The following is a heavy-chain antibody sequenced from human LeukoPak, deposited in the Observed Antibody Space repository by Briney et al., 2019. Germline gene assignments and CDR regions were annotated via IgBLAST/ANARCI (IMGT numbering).Heavy chain of an antibody. J-gene: IGHJ5*02. CDR3: ARHWWXHXXXFDP. D-gene: IGHD2-15*01. CDR1: GGSISSYY. Sequence: PSETLSLTCTVSGGSISSYYWSWIRQPPGKGLEWIGYIYYSGSTNYNPSLKSRVTISVDTSKNQFSLKLSSVTAADTAVYYCARHWWXHXXXFDPWGQXTLVTVSS. V-gene: IGHV4-59*08. CDR2: IYYSGST.